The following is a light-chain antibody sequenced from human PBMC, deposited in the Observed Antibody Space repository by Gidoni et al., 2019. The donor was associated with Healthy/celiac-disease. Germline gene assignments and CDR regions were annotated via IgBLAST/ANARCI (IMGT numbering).Light chain of an antibody. CDR2: RNN. CDR1: SSNTGSNY. Sequence: QSVLTQPPSASGTPGQRVTISCSGSSSNTGSNYVYWYQQLPGMAPKLLIYRNNQRPSGVPDRFSGSKSGTSASLAISGLRSEDEADYYCAAWDDSLSAFVVFGGGTKLTVL. J-gene: IGLJ2*01. V-gene: IGLV1-47*01. CDR3: AAWDDSLSAFVV.